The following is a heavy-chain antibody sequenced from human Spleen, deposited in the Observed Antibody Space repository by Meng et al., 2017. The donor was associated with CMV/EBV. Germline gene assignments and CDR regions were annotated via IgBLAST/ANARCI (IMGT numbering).Heavy chain of an antibody. D-gene: IGHD4-11*01. CDR1: GFTFSDYY. V-gene: IGHV3-11*04. CDR3: ARVQMTTDYFDY. CDR2: FSGSGSAI. Sequence: GESLKISCAASGFTFSDYYMSWIRQAPGKGLEWISYFSGSGSAIYYADSVKGRFTISRDNAKNSLYLQMNSPRAEDTAVYYCARVQMTTDYFDYWGQGTLVTVSS. J-gene: IGHJ4*02.